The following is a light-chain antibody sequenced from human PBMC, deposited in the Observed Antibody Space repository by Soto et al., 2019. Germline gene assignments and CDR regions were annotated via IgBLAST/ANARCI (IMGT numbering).Light chain of an antibody. J-gene: IGKJ1*01. CDR1: QSVSSN. CDR2: GAS. CDR3: QKYNNWPPGPWT. V-gene: IGKV3-15*01. Sequence: EIVMTQSPATLSVSPGERATLSCRASQSVSSNLAWYQQKPGQAPRLLIYGASTRATGIPARFSGSESGTELTLTISSLQSEDFAVYYCQKYNNWPPGPWTFGQGTKVEIK.